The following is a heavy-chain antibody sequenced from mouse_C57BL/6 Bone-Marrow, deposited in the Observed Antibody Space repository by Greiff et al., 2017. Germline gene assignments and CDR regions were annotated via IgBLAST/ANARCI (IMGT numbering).Heavy chain of an antibody. Sequence: QVQLQQSGAELVRPGASVKLSCKASGYTFTDYYINWVKQRPGQGLEWIARIYPGSGNTYYNEKFKGKATLTAEKSSSSAYMQLSSLTSEDAAVYCCARSRRRAYVDVWGTGTTVTVSS. CDR2: IYPGSGNT. D-gene: IGHD3-1*01. J-gene: IGHJ1*03. V-gene: IGHV1-76*01. CDR3: ARSRRRAYVDV. CDR1: GYTFTDYY.